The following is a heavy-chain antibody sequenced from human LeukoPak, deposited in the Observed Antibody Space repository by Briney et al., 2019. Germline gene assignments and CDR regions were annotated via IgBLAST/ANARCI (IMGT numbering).Heavy chain of an antibody. CDR3: AGTDSYYYYYMDV. V-gene: IGHV3-7*01. J-gene: IGHJ6*03. CDR2: IKQDGSEK. Sequence: PGGSLRLSCTGSEFTFSTYWMSWVRQAPGKGLEWVANIKQDGSEKYYVDSVKGRFTVSRDNAKNSLYLQMNTLRAEDTAVYYCAGTDSYYYYYMDVWGKGTTVTISS. CDR1: EFTFSTYW.